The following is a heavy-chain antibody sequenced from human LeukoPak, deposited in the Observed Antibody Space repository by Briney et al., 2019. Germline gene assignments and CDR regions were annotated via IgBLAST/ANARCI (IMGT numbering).Heavy chain of an antibody. CDR3: ARDQAWAVRGVSDY. CDR2: INTNTGNP. CDR1: GYTFTSYA. V-gene: IGHV7-4-1*02. J-gene: IGHJ4*02. D-gene: IGHD3-10*01. Sequence: GASVKVSCKASGYTFTSYAMHWVRQAPGQGLEWMGWINTNTGNPTYAQGSTGRFVFSLDTSVSTAYRQISSLKAEDTAVYYCARDQAWAVRGVSDYWGQGTLVTVSS.